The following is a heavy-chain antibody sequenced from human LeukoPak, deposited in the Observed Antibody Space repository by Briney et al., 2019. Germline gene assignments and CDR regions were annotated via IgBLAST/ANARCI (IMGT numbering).Heavy chain of an antibody. Sequence: GGSLRLSCAASGFTFSSYAMHWVRQAPGKGLEWVAVISYDGSNKYYADSVKGRFTISRDNSKNTLYLQMNSLRAEDTAVYYCARDRADVVVPAASCWFDPWGQGTLVTVSS. CDR3: ARDRADVVVPAASCWFDP. CDR1: GFTFSSYA. CDR2: ISYDGSNK. V-gene: IGHV3-30-3*01. J-gene: IGHJ5*02. D-gene: IGHD2-2*01.